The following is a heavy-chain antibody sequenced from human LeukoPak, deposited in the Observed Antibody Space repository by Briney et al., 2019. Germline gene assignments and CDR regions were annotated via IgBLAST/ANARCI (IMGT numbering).Heavy chain of an antibody. CDR3: ARDRRPGYCSGGSCYWDLDY. V-gene: IGHV3-30*04. D-gene: IGHD2-15*01. CDR2: ISYDGSNK. CDR1: GFTFSNYA. J-gene: IGHJ4*02. Sequence: GGSLRLSCAASGFTFSNYAMHWVRQAPGKGLEWVAVISYDGSNKYYADSVKGRFTISRDNSKNTLYLQMNSLRAEDTAVYYCARDRRPGYCSGGSCYWDLDYWGQGTLVTVSS.